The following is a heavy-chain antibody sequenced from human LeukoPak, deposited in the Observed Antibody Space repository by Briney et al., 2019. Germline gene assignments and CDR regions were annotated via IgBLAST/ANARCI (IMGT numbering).Heavy chain of an antibody. CDR1: GFTFSSYA. CDR2: ISYDGSNK. Sequence: GGSLRLSCAASGFTFSSYAMHWVRQAPGKGLEWVAVISYDGSNKYYADSVKGRFTISRDNSKNTLYLQMNSLRAEDTAVYYCARAIQYYSDSSSWRTDAFDIWGQGTMVTVSS. V-gene: IGHV3-30*04. CDR3: ARAIQYYSDSSSWRTDAFDI. D-gene: IGHD3-22*01. J-gene: IGHJ3*02.